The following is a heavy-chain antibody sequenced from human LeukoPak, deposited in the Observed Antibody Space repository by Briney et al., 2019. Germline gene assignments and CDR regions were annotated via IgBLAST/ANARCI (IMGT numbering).Heavy chain of an antibody. CDR3: ARAPTPIIAVAGSFDY. J-gene: IGHJ4*02. Sequence: SQTLSLTCAISGDSVSNNSAAWSWIRRSPSRGLEWLGRTYYRSKWYNDYAVSVKSRITINPDTSKNQFSLQVNSVTPEDTAVYYCARAPTPIIAVAGSFDYWGQGTLVTVSS. D-gene: IGHD6-19*01. CDR2: TYYRSKWYN. CDR1: GDSVSNNSAA. V-gene: IGHV6-1*01.